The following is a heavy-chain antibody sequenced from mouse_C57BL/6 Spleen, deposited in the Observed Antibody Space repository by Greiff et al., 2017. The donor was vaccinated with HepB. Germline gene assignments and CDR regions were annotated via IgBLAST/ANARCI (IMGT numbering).Heavy chain of an antibody. V-gene: IGHV1-64*01. D-gene: IGHD2-4*01. Sequence: QVQLQQPGAELVKPGASVKLSCKASGYTFTSYWMHWVKQRPGQGLEWIGMIHPNSGSTNYNEKFKSKATLTVDKSSSTAYMQLSSLTSEDSAVYYCPRGMYDYDGCDFAVWGTGTTVTVSS. CDR2: IHPNSGST. CDR1: GYTFTSYW. J-gene: IGHJ1*03. CDR3: PRGMYDYDGCDFAV.